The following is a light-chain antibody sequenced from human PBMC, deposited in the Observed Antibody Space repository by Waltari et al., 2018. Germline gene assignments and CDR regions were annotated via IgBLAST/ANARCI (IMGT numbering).Light chain of an antibody. CDR3: CSYAGSSTPVV. V-gene: IGLV2-23*02. J-gene: IGLJ2*01. CDR1: SSDVGSYNL. Sequence: QSALTQPASVSGSPGQSITISCTGTSSDVGSYNLVSWYQQHPGKAPKLMIYEVSKRPSGVSNRFSCSKSGTTASLTISGLQAEDEADYYCCSYAGSSTPVVFGGGTKLTVL. CDR2: EVS.